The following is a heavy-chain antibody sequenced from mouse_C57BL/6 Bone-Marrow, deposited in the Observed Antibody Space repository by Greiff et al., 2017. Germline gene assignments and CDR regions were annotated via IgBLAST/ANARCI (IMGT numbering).Heavy chain of an antibody. CDR2: ISSGGSYT. V-gene: IGHV5-6*01. Sequence: EVKVVESGGDLVKPGGSLKLSCAASGFTFSSYGMSWVRQTPDKRLEWVATISSGGSYTYYPDSVKGRFTISRDNAKNTLYLQMSSLKSEDTAMYYCARWGGYYYGSSYGYWGQGTTLTVSS. CDR1: GFTFSSYG. J-gene: IGHJ2*01. D-gene: IGHD1-1*01. CDR3: ARWGGYYYGSSYGY.